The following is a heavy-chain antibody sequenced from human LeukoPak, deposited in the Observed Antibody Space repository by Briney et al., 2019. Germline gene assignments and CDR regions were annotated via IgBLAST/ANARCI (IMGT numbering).Heavy chain of an antibody. D-gene: IGHD5-12*01. CDR3: ARSGSTDFDY. V-gene: IGHV4-30-2*01. Sequence: SETLSLTCAVSGGSVSSGGYSWSWIRQPPGNGLEWIGYIYHSGRASYNPSLKSRVTISLDRSRNHVSLNLTSVTAADTAVYYCARSGSTDFDYWGQGTLVTVSX. CDR2: IYHSGRA. J-gene: IGHJ4*02. CDR1: GGSVSSGGYS.